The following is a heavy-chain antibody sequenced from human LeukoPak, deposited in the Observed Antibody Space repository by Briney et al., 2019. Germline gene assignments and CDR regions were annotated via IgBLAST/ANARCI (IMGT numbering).Heavy chain of an antibody. V-gene: IGHV1-2*02. D-gene: IGHD3-10*01. CDR2: INPNSGGT. CDR1: GYTFTGYY. J-gene: IGHJ4*02. Sequence: ASVKVSCKASGYTFTGYYMHWVRQAPGQGLEWMGWINPNSGGTNYAQTFQGRVTMTRDTSISTAYMELSRLRSDDTAVYYCARGDYGSGSYRYFDYWGQGTLVTVSS. CDR3: ARGDYGSGSYRYFDY.